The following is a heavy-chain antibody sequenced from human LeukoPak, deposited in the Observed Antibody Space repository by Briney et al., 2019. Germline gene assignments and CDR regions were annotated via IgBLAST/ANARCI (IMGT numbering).Heavy chain of an antibody. V-gene: IGHV3-23*01. Sequence: GGSLRLSCAASGFTFSSYVMSWVRQAPGKGLEWISAISGSGGSIYYADSVKGRSTISRDNSKDTLYLQMNSLRAEDTAVYYCAKGYSSGWYDADFDSWGQGTLVTVSS. CDR3: AKGYSSGWYDADFDS. D-gene: IGHD6-19*01. J-gene: IGHJ4*02. CDR2: ISGSGGSI. CDR1: GFTFSSYV.